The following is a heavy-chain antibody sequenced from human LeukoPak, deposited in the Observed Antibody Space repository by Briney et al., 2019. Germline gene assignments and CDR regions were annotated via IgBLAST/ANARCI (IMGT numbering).Heavy chain of an antibody. V-gene: IGHV4-59*01. D-gene: IGHD3-22*01. CDR1: GGSISSYY. CDR3: ARAVGEDDSSGDYFPGNWFDP. CDR2: IYYSGST. Sequence: SETLSLTCTVSGGSISSYYWSWIRQPPGKGLEWIGYIYYSGSTNYNPSLKSRVTISVDTSKNQFSLKLSSVTAADTAVYYCARAVGEDDSSGDYFPGNWFDPWGQGTLVTVSS. J-gene: IGHJ5*02.